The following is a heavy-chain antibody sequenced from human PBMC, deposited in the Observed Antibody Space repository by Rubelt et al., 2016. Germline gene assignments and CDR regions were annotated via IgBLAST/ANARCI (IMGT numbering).Heavy chain of an antibody. Sequence: QVQLVQSGAEVKKPGSSVKVSCKASGGTFSSYAISWVRQAPGQGLEWMGRIIPILGIANYAQKFQGRVTITADESTSTAYMELSSLRSEDTAVYYCASTTGYSSTRRLRYWGQGTLVTVSS. CDR2: IIPILGIA. CDR3: ASTTGYSSTRRLRY. V-gene: IGHV1-69*04. D-gene: IGHD6-19*01. J-gene: IGHJ4*02. CDR1: GGTFSSYA.